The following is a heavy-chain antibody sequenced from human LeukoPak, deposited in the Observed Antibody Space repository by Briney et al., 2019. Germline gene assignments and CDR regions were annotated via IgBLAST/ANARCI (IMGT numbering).Heavy chain of an antibody. Sequence: SETLSLTCTVSGGSISSGGYYWSWIRQHPGKGLEWIGYIYYSGSTYYNPSLKSRVTISVDTSKNQFSLKLSSVTAADTAVYYCARVSGGDFDYWGQGTLVTVSS. V-gene: IGHV4-31*03. CDR2: IYYSGST. D-gene: IGHD2-15*01. CDR1: GGSISSGGYY. J-gene: IGHJ4*02. CDR3: ARVSGGDFDY.